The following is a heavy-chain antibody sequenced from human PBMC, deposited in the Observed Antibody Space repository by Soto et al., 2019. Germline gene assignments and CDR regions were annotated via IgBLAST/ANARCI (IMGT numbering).Heavy chain of an antibody. CDR3: ARGGGELLPAYYYYGMDV. CDR2: INPSGGST. D-gene: IGHD1-26*01. J-gene: IGHJ6*02. Sequence: QVQLVQSGAEVKKPGASVKVSCKASGYTFTSYYMHWVRQAPGQGLEWMGIINPSGGSTSYAQKFQGRDTMTRDTSPSRVYMELSSLGSEDTAVYYWARGGGELLPAYYYYGMDVWGQGTTVTVSS. CDR1: GYTFTSYY. V-gene: IGHV1-46*01.